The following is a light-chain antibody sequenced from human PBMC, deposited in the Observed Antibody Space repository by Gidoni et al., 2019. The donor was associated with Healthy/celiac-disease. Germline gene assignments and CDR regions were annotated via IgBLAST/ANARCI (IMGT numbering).Light chain of an antibody. CDR2: AAS. CDR3: QQSYSTPLG. Sequence: DIQMTQSPSSLSASVGDRVIITCRASQSISSYLNWYQQKPGKAPKLLIYAASSLQSGVPSRFSGSGSGTDFTLTISSLQPEDFATYYCQQSYSTPLGFGPGTKVDIK. J-gene: IGKJ3*01. V-gene: IGKV1-39*01. CDR1: QSISSY.